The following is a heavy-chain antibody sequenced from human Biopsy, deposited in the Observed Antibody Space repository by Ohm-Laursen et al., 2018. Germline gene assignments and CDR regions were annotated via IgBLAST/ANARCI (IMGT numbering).Heavy chain of an antibody. CDR2: KFYRGTT. CDR1: GDSVSNNF. V-gene: IGHV4-59*02. D-gene: IGHD3-22*01. J-gene: IGHJ6*02. Sequence: TLSLTCTVSGDSVSNNFWTWIRQPPGKTLEWIAYKFYRGTTTYNPSLKGRVIVSVDPPKNQFSLKVRSVTAADTAVYYCVRGVDYYDPYHYYALDVWGQGTTATVSS. CDR3: VRGVDYYDPYHYYALDV.